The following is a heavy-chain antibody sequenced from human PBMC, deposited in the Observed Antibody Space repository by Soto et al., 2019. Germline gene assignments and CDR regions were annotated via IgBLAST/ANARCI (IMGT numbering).Heavy chain of an antibody. J-gene: IGHJ4*02. V-gene: IGHV3-30*14. CDR3: AREATLPTAPCDY. Sequence: QVQLVESGGGVVQPGRSLRLSCAASGFTFSSYYMHWVRQAPGKGLEWVAVISHDGGNKYYVDSVKGRFTISRDNSKNTLYLPTHSQRPEDKAVYYCAREATLPTAPCDYWGQGTLVPVSS. D-gene: IGHD1-26*01. CDR2: ISHDGGNK. CDR1: GFTFSSYY.